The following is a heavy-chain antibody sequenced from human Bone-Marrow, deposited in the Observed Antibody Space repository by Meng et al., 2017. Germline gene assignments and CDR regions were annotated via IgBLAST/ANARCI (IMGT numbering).Heavy chain of an antibody. Sequence: VQLLESGGGLVQPGGSLSLACAALGFTFGRYAMSWVRQAPGKGLEWVSAISGSGGSTYYADSVKGRFTISRDNSKNTLYLQMNSLRAEDTAVYYCAKDVAAAGRGTLDYWGQGTLVTVSS. D-gene: IGHD6-13*01. CDR1: GFTFGRYA. CDR2: ISGSGGST. J-gene: IGHJ4*02. CDR3: AKDVAAAGRGTLDY. V-gene: IGHV3-23*01.